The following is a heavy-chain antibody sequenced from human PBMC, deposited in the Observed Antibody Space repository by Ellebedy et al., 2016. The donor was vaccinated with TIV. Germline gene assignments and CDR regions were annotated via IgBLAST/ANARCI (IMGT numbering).Heavy chain of an antibody. Sequence: SGPTLVKPTETLTLTCTLSGLPVSRDNMSVNWFRQPPGKALEWLARIEWDDDTFYKTSLKTRLTVSKDPSKNQVVLTMTVMEPVDTATYYCTRTSRDAFDIWGQGTMVIVSS. J-gene: IGHJ3*02. CDR2: IEWDDDT. V-gene: IGHV2-70*04. CDR1: GLPVSRDNMS. CDR3: TRTSRDAFDI.